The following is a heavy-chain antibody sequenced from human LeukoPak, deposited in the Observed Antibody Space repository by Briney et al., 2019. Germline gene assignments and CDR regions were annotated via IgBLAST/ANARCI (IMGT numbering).Heavy chain of an antibody. CDR1: GYTFTGYY. D-gene: IGHD5-12*01. CDR3: ARDGGGIVATIGHNWFDR. J-gene: IGHJ5*02. Sequence: ASVKVSCKASGYTFTGYYMHWVRQAPGQGLEWMGWINPNSGGTNYAQKFQGRVTMTRDTSISTAYMELSRLRSDDTAVYYCARDGGGIVATIGHNWFDRWGQGTLVTVSS. V-gene: IGHV1-2*02. CDR2: INPNSGGT.